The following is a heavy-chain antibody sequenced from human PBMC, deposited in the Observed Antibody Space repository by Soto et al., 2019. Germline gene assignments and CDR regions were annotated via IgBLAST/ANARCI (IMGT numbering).Heavy chain of an antibody. V-gene: IGHV4-59*01. D-gene: IGHD3-22*01. CDR3: ARVRNSGDYWDYFDY. Sequence: QVQLQESGPGLVKPSETLSLTCTVSGDSINNYYWTWIRQPPGKGLEWIGNIYYSGSTSYNPPHESRVIISVDRSKNQISLKVSSVNAADTAVYHCARVRNSGDYWDYFDYWGQGALVTVSS. CDR1: GDSINNYY. CDR2: IYYSGST. J-gene: IGHJ4*02.